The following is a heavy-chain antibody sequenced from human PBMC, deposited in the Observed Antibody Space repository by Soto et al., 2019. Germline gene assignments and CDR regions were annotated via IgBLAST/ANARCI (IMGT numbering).Heavy chain of an antibody. CDR2: ISYDARSR. Sequence: PGGSLRLSCAASGFTFSTYAMHWVRQAPGKGLEWVAVISYDARSRYYRDSVKGRFTISRDNSRNTLYLQMNSLRAEDTAVYYCARDADLGEITLIIVNLPTYWGQGALVTVSS. V-gene: IGHV3-30*04. CDR3: ARDADLGEITLIIVNLPTY. J-gene: IGHJ4*02. D-gene: IGHD3-22*01. CDR1: GFTFSTYA.